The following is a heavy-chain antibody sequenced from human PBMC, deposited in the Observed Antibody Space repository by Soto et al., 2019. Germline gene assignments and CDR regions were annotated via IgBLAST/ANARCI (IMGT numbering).Heavy chain of an antibody. V-gene: IGHV4-31*03. J-gene: IGHJ4*02. Sequence: SETLSLTCTVSCGSISSGGYYWSWIRQHPGKGLEWIGYIYYSGSTYYNPSLKSRVTISVDTSKNQFSLKLSSVTAADTAVYYCARTSMVRGVMFDYWGQGTLVTVSS. CDR2: IYYSGST. CDR1: CGSISSGGYY. D-gene: IGHD3-10*01. CDR3: ARTSMVRGVMFDY.